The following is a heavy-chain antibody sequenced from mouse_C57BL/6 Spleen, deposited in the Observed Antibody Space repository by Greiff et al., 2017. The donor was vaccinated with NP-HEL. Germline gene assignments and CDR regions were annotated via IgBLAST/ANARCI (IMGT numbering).Heavy chain of an antibody. CDR3: ARGGLPGAMDY. CDR1: GFTFSDYG. V-gene: IGHV5-17*01. CDR2: ISSGSSTI. Sequence: EVKLVESGGGLVKPGGSLKLSCAASGFTFSDYGMHWVRQAPEKGLEWVAYISSGSSTIYYADTVKGRFTIPRDNAKNTLFLQMTSLRSEDTAMYYCARGGLPGAMDYWGQGTSVTVSS. D-gene: IGHD2-4*01. J-gene: IGHJ4*01.